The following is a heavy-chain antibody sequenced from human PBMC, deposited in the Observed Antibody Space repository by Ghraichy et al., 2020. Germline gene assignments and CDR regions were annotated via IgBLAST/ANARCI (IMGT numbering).Heavy chain of an antibody. D-gene: IGHD5-24*01. CDR3: ATSLYNYGEGAY. J-gene: IGHJ4*02. CDR1: GFTFRNHW. CDR2: IKEDGTER. V-gene: IGHV3-7*03. Sequence: GGSLRLSCVASGFTFRNHWMTWVRQAPGKGLEWVANIKEDGTERYYMDSVAGRFIISRDNAKNSLYLQMSSLRAEDTALYYCATSLYNYGEGAYWGQGALVIVSS.